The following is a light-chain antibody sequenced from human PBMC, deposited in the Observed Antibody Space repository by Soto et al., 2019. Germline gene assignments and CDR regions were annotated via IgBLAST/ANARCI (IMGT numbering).Light chain of an antibody. Sequence: ITQYTSRLSAGVADRLTITCRASQSISNWLAWYQQKPGKAPKLLIYDASSLESGVPSRFSGSGSGTEFTLTISSLQPEDFASYYCQQYNSYSTFGQGTKVDIK. CDR1: QSISNW. V-gene: IGKV1-5*01. J-gene: IGKJ1*01. CDR3: QQYNSYST. CDR2: DAS.